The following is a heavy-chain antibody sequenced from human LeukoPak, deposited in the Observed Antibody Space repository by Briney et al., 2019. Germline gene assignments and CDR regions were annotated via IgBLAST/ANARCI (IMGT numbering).Heavy chain of an antibody. CDR3: ARGSGVVVPVALGYYYYGMDV. V-gene: IGHV1-69*13. D-gene: IGHD2-2*01. J-gene: IGHJ6*04. CDR1: GGTFSSYA. Sequence: ASVKVSCKASGGTFSSYAISWVRQAPGQGLEWMGGIIPIFGTANYAQKFQGRVTITADEPTSTAYMELSSLRSEDTAVYYCARGSGVVVPVALGYYYYGMDVWGKGTTVTVSS. CDR2: IIPIFGTA.